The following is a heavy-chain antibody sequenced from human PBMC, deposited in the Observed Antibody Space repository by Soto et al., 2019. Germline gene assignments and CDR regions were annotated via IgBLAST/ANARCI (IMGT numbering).Heavy chain of an antibody. D-gene: IGHD3-10*01. V-gene: IGHV3-74*01. CDR2: IDNAGTDS. CDR1: GFTLSGRS. Sequence: VQLVESGGGVVQPGGSLRLSCAASGFTLSGRSMHWVRQAPGKGLVWVSGIDNAGTDSTYADSVKGRFTSSRDNAKKMLYLQLNSLRVEDTAVYYCARGWFGPDVWGKGTTVTVSS. J-gene: IGHJ6*04. CDR3: ARGWFGPDV.